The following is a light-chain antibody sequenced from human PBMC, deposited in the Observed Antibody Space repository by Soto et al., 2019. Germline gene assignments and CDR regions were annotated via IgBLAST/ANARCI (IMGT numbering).Light chain of an antibody. J-gene: IGKJ5*01. CDR1: QSASSSY. Sequence: DIVLTQSPGTLSLSPGERATLSCRASQSASSSYLAWYQQRPGQAPSLLIYDASNRATGIPARFSGSGSGTDFTLTISSLQAEDVAVYYCQQREHWPPITFGQGTRLEIK. V-gene: IGKV3D-20*02. CDR3: QQREHWPPIT. CDR2: DAS.